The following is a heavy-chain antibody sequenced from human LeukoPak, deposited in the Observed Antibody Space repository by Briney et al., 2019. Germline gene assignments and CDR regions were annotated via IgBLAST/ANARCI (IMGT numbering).Heavy chain of an antibody. V-gene: IGHV3-48*01. CDR2: ISSSSSTI. CDR1: GFTFSSYS. J-gene: IGHJ4*02. D-gene: IGHD4-17*01. Sequence: GGSLRLSCAASGFTFSSYSMNWVRQAPGKGLEWVSYISSSSSTIYYADSVKGRFTISRDNAKKSLYLQMNSLRAEDTAVYYCARGYGDYPVLVDYWGQGTLVTVSS. CDR3: ARGYGDYPVLVDY.